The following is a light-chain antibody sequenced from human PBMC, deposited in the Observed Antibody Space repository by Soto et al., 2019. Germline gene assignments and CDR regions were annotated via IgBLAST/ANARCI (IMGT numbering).Light chain of an antibody. Sequence: AIQLTQSPSSLSASVGDRVTITCRASQGISSTLAWYQQKSGKAPKLLIHDASSLEGGVPSRFSGSGSGTDFTLTISRLQPEDFATYFCQQFNSYPITFGQGTRLEIK. CDR1: QGISST. CDR3: QQFNSYPIT. V-gene: IGKV1-13*02. J-gene: IGKJ5*01. CDR2: DAS.